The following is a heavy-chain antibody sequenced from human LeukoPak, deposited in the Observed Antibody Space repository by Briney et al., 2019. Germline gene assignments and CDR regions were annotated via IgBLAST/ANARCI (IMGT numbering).Heavy chain of an antibody. V-gene: IGHV3-30*04. CDR3: ARRVPAAIYYYYGMDV. CDR2: ISYDGSNK. Sequence: PGGSLRLSCAASGFTFSSYAMHWVRQAPGKGLEWVAVISYDGSNKYYADSVKGRFTISRDNSKNTLYLQMNSLRAEDTAVYYCARRVPAAIYYYYGMDVWGQGTTVTVSS. D-gene: IGHD2-2*01. CDR1: GFTFSSYA. J-gene: IGHJ6*02.